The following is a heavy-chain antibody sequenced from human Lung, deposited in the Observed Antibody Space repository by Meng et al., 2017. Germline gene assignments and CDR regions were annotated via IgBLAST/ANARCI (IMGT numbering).Heavy chain of an antibody. CDR2: INHSGST. D-gene: IGHD4-11*01. CDR1: GGAFSDYY. V-gene: IGHV4-34*01. Sequence: QLLKWAEGRFRTPSTPSSTGCVVGGAFSDYYWSWCRQPPGKGLEWIGEINHSGSTNYNPSLESRATISVDTSQNNLSLKLSSVTAADSAVYYCARGPTTMAHDFDYWGQGTLVTVSS. CDR3: ARGPTTMAHDFDY. J-gene: IGHJ4*02.